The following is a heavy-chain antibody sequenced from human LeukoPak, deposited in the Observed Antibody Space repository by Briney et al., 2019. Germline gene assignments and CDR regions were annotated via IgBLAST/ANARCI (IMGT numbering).Heavy chain of an antibody. D-gene: IGHD3-22*01. CDR1: GYSISSGYY. J-gene: IGHJ4*02. CDR3: ARASYDSSGSDYFDY. V-gene: IGHV4-38-2*02. CDR2: IYHSGST. Sequence: SETLSLTCTVSGYSISSGYYWGWIRQPPGKGLEWIGSIYHSGSTYYNPSLKSRVTISVDTSKNQFSLKLSSVTAADTAVYYCARASYDSSGSDYFDYWGQGTLVTVSS.